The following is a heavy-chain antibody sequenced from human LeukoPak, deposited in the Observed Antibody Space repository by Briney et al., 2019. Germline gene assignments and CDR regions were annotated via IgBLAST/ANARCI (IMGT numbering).Heavy chain of an antibody. D-gene: IGHD3-22*01. CDR3: ARAPSYYYDSSGYSNYFDY. V-gene: IGHV4-59*11. Sequence: SETLSPTCTVSGGSISSHYWSWIRQPPGKGLEWIGYIYYSGSTNYNPSLKSRVTISVDTSKNQFSLKLSSVTVADTAVYYCARAPSYYYDSSGYSNYFDYWGQGTLVTVSS. J-gene: IGHJ4*02. CDR1: GGSISSHY. CDR2: IYYSGST.